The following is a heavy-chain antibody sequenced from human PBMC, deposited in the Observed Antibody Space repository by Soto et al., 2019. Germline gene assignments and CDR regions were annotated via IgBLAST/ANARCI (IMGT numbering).Heavy chain of an antibody. J-gene: IGHJ6*02. CDR1: GGSFSGYY. D-gene: IGHD6-19*01. CDR3: ARPTRQWLGLRYYYGMDV. V-gene: IGHV4-34*01. CDR2: INHSGST. Sequence: PSETLSLTCAAYGGSFSGYYWSWIRQPPGKGLEWIGEINHSGSTNYNPSLKSRVTISVDTSKNQFSLKLSSVTAADTAVYYCARPTRQWLGLRYYYGMDVWGQGTTVT.